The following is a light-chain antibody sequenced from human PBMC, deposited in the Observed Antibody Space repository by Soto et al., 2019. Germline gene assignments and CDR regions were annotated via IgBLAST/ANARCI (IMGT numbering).Light chain of an antibody. CDR3: QQYNNWPRT. CDR2: GAS. J-gene: IGKJ1*01. V-gene: IGKV3-15*01. CDR1: QSVSSY. Sequence: EIVLTQSPGNLSLSPGERATLSCRASQSVSSYYLAWYQQKPGQAPRLLIYGASTRATGIPARFSGSGSGTEFTLTISSLQSEDFAVYYCQQYNNWPRTFGQGTKVDIK.